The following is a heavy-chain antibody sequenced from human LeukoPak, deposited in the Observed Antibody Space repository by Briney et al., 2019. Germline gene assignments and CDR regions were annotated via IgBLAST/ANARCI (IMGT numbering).Heavy chain of an antibody. J-gene: IGHJ6*02. V-gene: IGHV3-30*18. D-gene: IGHD3-22*01. CDR1: GFTFRGYG. CDR3: AKGYYDSSGPPDYGMDV. Sequence: GGSLRLSCAASGFTFRGYGMHWVRQAPGKGLEWVAVISYDGSNKYYADSVKGRFTISRDNSKNTLYLQMNSLRAEDTAVYYCAKGYYDSSGPPDYGMDVWGQGTTVTVSS. CDR2: ISYDGSNK.